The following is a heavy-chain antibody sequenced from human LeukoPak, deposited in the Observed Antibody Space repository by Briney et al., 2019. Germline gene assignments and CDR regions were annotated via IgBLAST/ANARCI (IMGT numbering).Heavy chain of an antibody. CDR2: ISAYNGNT. D-gene: IGHD3-3*01. V-gene: IGHV1-18*01. CDR1: GYTFTSYG. J-gene: IGHJ3*02. Sequence: GASVKVSCKASGYTFTSYGISWVRQAPGQGLEWMGWISAYNGNTNYAQKFQGRVTITRNTSISTAYMELSSLRSEDTAVYYCARTYYDFWSGSHDAFDIWGQGTMVTVSS. CDR3: ARTYYDFWSGSHDAFDI.